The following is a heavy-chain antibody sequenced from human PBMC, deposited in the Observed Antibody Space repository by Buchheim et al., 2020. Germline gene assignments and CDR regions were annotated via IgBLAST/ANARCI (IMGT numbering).Heavy chain of an antibody. CDR2: IYPGDSDT. V-gene: IGHV5-51*01. CDR1: GYSFTSYW. Sequence: EVQLVQSGAEVKKPGESLKISCKGSGYSFTSYWIGWVRQMPGKGLEWMGIIYPGDSDTRYSPSFQGQVTISAAKPNSTPYLQWSSLKASDTAMYYCARRGVSKGKQYGYYYYMDVWGKGTT. J-gene: IGHJ6*03. D-gene: IGHD4-11*01. CDR3: ARRGVSKGKQYGYYYYMDV.